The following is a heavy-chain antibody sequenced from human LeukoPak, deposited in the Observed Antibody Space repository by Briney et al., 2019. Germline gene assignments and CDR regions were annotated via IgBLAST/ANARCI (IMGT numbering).Heavy chain of an antibody. V-gene: IGHV4-4*07. CDR3: ARGTLYYYGSGSYFGS. D-gene: IGHD3-10*01. CDR2: IYTSGST. CDR1: GGSISSYY. Sequence: SETLSLTCTVSGGSISSYYWSWIRQPAGKGLEWIGRIYTSGSTNYNPSLKSRVTMSVDTSKSQFSLKLSSVTAADTAVYYCARGTLYYYGSGSYFGSWGQGTLVTVSS. J-gene: IGHJ5*02.